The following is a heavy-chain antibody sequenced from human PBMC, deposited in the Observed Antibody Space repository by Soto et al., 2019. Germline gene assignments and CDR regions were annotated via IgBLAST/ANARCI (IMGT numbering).Heavy chain of an antibody. CDR1: GFTFNNAW. Sequence: EVQLVESGGGLVKPGGSLRLSCVVSGFTFNNAWMSWVRQAPGRGLEWVGRIKRKSEGETTDYAAPVKGRFTISKDDSKNTLYLEMNSLKIEDTAVYYCTTDLHSYGSTSPDYWGQGTLVTVSS. D-gene: IGHD3-22*01. V-gene: IGHV3-15*01. CDR3: TTDLHSYGSTSPDY. CDR2: IKRKSEGETT. J-gene: IGHJ4*02.